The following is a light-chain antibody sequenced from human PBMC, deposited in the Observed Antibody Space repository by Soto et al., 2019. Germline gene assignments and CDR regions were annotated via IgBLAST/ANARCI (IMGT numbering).Light chain of an antibody. CDR1: QSISNY. V-gene: IGKV1-39*01. Sequence: DIQMTQSPSSLSASVGDRVTITCRASQSISNYLNWYQQKLGKAPKLLIYAASSLQTGVPSRFRGSGSGTDFTLTISSLQPEDFATYYCHQSYSTPLTFGGGTKVEIK. CDR3: HQSYSTPLT. J-gene: IGKJ4*01. CDR2: AAS.